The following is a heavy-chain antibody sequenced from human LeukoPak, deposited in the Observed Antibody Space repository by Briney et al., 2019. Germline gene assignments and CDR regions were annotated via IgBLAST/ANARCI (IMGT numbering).Heavy chain of an antibody. J-gene: IGHJ4*02. CDR2: IYHSGST. CDR1: GGSISSSNW. Sequence: PSETLSLTCAVSGGSISSSNWWSWVRQPPGKGLEWIGEIYHSGSTNYNPSLKSRVTISVDTSKNQFSLKLSSVTAADTAVYYCARGRTFPTRWFGSSGAFDYWGQGTLVTVSS. CDR3: ARGRTFPTRWFGSSGAFDY. D-gene: IGHD3-10*01. V-gene: IGHV4-4*02.